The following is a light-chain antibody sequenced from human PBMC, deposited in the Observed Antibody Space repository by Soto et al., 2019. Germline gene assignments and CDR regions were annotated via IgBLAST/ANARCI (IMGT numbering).Light chain of an antibody. V-gene: IGKV1-12*01. CDR1: QYIGTS. CDR2: GAY. CDR3: QQTHDLPRT. Sequence: DIRMTQSPSSVSASLGDRVTITCRASQYIGTSLAWYQQRPGEAPKLRIYGAYRLHVXVKSRLNASGSGSDFTLTITSLQPEDFGIYFCQQTHDLPRTFGLGTKGDIK. J-gene: IGKJ1*01.